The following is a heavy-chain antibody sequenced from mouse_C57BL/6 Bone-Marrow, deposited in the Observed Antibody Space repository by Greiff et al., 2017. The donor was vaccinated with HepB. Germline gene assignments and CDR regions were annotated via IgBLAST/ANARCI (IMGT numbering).Heavy chain of an antibody. CDR1: GYAFSSSW. CDR3: AITTVVATYYFDY. J-gene: IGHJ2*01. V-gene: IGHV1-82*01. CDR2: IYPGDGDT. Sequence: QVQLQQSGPELVKPGASVKISCKASGYAFSSSWMNWVKQRPGKGLEWIGRIYPGDGDTNYNGKFKGKATLTADKSSSTAYMQLSSLTSEDSAVYCCAITTVVATYYFDYWGQGTTLTVAS. D-gene: IGHD1-1*01.